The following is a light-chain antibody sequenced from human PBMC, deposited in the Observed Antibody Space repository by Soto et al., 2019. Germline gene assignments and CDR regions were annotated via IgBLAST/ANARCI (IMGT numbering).Light chain of an antibody. Sequence: IQMTQSPSSLSASVGDRVAITCGSSQSVNTYLHWYQQKAGQAPKLLIYAASNLQSGVPSRFSGRGSGTDFTLTVESLQPEDFATYYCQQGYSNPWTFGQGTKVDI. CDR1: QSVNTY. CDR2: AAS. J-gene: IGKJ1*01. CDR3: QQGYSNPWT. V-gene: IGKV1-39*01.